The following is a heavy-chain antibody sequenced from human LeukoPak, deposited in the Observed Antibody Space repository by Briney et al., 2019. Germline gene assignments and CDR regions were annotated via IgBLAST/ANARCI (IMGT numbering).Heavy chain of an antibody. CDR2: INHSGST. Sequence: SETLSLTCAVYGGSFSGYYWSWIRQPPGKGLEWIGEINHSGSTNYNPSLKSRVTISVDTSKNQFSLKRSSVTAADTAVYYCARGFLGDGYNYFFDYWGQGTLVTVSS. V-gene: IGHV4-34*01. CDR1: GGSFSGYY. CDR3: ARGFLGDGYNYFFDY. D-gene: IGHD5-24*01. J-gene: IGHJ4*02.